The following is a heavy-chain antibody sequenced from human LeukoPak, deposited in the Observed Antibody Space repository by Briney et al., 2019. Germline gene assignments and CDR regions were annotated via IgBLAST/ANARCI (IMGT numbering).Heavy chain of an antibody. CDR1: GFTFSSYS. CDR2: ISSSSSYI. V-gene: IGHV3-21*01. D-gene: IGHD3-16*01. Sequence: PGGSLRLSCAASGFTFSSYSMNWVRQAPGKGLEWVSSISSSSSYIYYADSVKGRFTISRDNAKNSPYLQMNSLRAEDTAVYYCARMGETTDAFDIWGQGTMVTVSS. J-gene: IGHJ3*02. CDR3: ARMGETTDAFDI.